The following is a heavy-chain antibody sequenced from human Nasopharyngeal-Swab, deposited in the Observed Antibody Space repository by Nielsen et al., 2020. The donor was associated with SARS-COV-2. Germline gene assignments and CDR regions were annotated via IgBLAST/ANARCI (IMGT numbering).Heavy chain of an antibody. CDR1: GGTFSSYA. Sequence: SVKVSCKASGGTFSSYAISWVRQAPGQGLEWMGGIIPIFGTANYAQKFQGRVTITADESTSTAYMELSSLRSEDTVVYYCARDHYYGSGRNWYFDLWGRGTLVTVSS. CDR2: IIPIFGTA. V-gene: IGHV1-69*13. D-gene: IGHD3-10*01. J-gene: IGHJ2*01. CDR3: ARDHYYGSGRNWYFDL.